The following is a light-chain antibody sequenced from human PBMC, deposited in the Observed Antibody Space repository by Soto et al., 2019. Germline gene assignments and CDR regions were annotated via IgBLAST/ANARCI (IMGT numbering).Light chain of an antibody. V-gene: IGLV2-14*01. CDR1: SSDVSDYKY. CDR3: GSHISSTSAWV. J-gene: IGLJ3*02. CDR2: DVS. Sequence: QSALTQAASVSGSPGQSITIACTGTSSDVSDYKYVSWYQQSPGKAPKLMIYDVSNRPSGISNRFSGSKSGNTAYLTISGLQAEDEAEYYCGSHISSTSAWVFGGGTKVTVL.